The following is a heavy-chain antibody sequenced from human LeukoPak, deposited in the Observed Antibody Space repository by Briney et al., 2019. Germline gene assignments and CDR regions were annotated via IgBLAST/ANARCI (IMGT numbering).Heavy chain of an antibody. D-gene: IGHD2-2*01. Sequence: GGSLRLSCAASGFTFSSYDMHWVRQATGKGLEWVSGIGTGGDTYYSGSVKGRFTISRENAKNSLYLQMNSLRAGDTAVYYCARGRYDCTSTSCYPYYFDYWGQGTLVTVSS. CDR2: IGTGGDT. CDR3: ARGRYDCTSTSCYPYYFDY. CDR1: GFTFSSYD. V-gene: IGHV3-13*01. J-gene: IGHJ4*02.